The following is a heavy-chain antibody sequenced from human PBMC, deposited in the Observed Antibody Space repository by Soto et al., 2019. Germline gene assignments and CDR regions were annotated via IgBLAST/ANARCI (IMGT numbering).Heavy chain of an antibody. J-gene: IGHJ4*02. V-gene: IGHV3-23*01. CDR3: GKGGGFGRGAYYNVAY. D-gene: IGHD3-10*01. CDR1: GFSFSSYA. CDR2: TTDDGGRT. Sequence: EVQLLESGGGLVEPGGSLRLSCTASGFSFSSYAMTWVRQAPGKGLEWVSSTTDDGGRTFYADSVKGRFTISRDNSNNGVYLEVNRLRGEDTALYWGGKGGGFGRGAYYNVAYWGQGTLVTVSS.